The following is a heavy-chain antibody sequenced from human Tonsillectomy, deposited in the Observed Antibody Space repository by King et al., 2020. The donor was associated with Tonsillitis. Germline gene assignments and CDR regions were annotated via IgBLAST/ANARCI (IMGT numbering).Heavy chain of an antibody. CDR3: AKEYYYGSGSYYGDFDY. D-gene: IGHD3-10*01. J-gene: IGHJ4*02. Sequence: VQLVESGGGVVQPGGSLRLSCAASGFTFSSYGTHWVRQAPGKGLEWVAFIRYDGSNKYYADSVKGRFTISRDNSKNTLYLQMNSLRAEDTAVYYCAKEYYYGSGSYYGDFDYWGQGTLVTVSS. CDR1: GFTFSSYG. V-gene: IGHV3-30*02. CDR2: IRYDGSNK.